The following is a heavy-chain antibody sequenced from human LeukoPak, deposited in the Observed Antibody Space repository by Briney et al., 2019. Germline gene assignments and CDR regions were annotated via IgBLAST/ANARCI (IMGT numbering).Heavy chain of an antibody. V-gene: IGHV4-30-2*01. J-gene: IGHJ3*02. CDR1: GGSISSGSYS. Sequence: PSQTLSLTCAASGGSISSGSYSGSWIPQPPGKSLEWIGYIYHSGSTYYNPSLKSRVTISVDRSKNQFSLKLSSVTAADTAVYYCASSGESGDAFDIWGQGTMVTVSS. D-gene: IGHD3-16*01. CDR2: IYHSGST. CDR3: ASSGESGDAFDI.